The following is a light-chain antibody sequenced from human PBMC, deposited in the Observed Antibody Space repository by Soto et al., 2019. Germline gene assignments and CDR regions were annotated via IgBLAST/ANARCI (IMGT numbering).Light chain of an antibody. J-gene: IGKJ1*01. CDR3: QQSYSAKRK. CDR2: AAS. V-gene: IGKV1-39*01. CDR1: QTISNY. Sequence: DIQMTQSPSSLSASVGDRITITCRASQTISNYLNWYQQKPGKAPKVLIYAASSLQSGVPSRFRGSGSGTDFTLTISSLHPEDFAIEDCQQSYSAKRKFGQWPKVDIK.